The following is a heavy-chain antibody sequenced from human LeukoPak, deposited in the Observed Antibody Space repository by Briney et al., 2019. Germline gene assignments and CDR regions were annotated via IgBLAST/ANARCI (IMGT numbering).Heavy chain of an antibody. Sequence: GGSLRLSCAASGFTFSDYYMSWIRQAPGKGLECVSAISGSGGSTYYADSVKGRFTISRDNSKNTLYLQMNSLRAEDTAVYYCAKDGGYCSGGSCYYVDYWGQGTLVTVSS. CDR3: AKDGGYCSGGSCYYVDY. J-gene: IGHJ4*02. CDR2: ISGSGGST. D-gene: IGHD2-15*01. V-gene: IGHV3-23*01. CDR1: GFTFSDYY.